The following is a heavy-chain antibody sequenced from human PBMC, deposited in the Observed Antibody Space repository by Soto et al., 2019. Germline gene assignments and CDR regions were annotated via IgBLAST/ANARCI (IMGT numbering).Heavy chain of an antibody. Sequence: PSGTLSLTCTVSGGSISSYYWSWIRQPPGKGLEWIGYIYYSGSTNYNPSLKSRVTISVDTSKNQFSLKLTSLTAADTAVYYFARLSWGDDGGIFAPWGQGTLVTVSS. D-gene: IGHD2-8*02. CDR1: GGSISSYY. CDR3: ARLSWGDDGGIFAP. CDR2: IYYSGST. J-gene: IGHJ5*02. V-gene: IGHV4-59*01.